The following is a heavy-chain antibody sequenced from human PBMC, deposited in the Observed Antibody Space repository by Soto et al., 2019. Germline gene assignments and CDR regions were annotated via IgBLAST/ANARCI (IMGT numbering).Heavy chain of an antibody. CDR3: ARENSSSWGLKHLYYYYYGMDV. D-gene: IGHD6-13*01. CDR1: GGSISSSNW. V-gene: IGHV4-4*02. J-gene: IGHJ6*02. Sequence: QVQLQESGPGLVKPSGTLSLTCAVSGGSISSSNWWSWVRQPPGKGLEWIGEIYHSGSTNYNPSLKSRVTISVDKSKNQFSLKLSSVTAADTAVYYCARENSSSWGLKHLYYYYYGMDVWGQGTTVTVSS. CDR2: IYHSGST.